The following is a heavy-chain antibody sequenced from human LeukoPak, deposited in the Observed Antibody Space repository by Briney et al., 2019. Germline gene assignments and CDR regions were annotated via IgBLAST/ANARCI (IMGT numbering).Heavy chain of an antibody. Sequence: SETLSLTCTVSGGSISGYYWSWIRQPPGKGLEWIAYVSYSGSTDYNPSLKGRVTVSVDTSKNQFSLNLNSVTAADAAVYYCARLFHPSFSGNYPFDYWGQGTLVTVSS. CDR3: ARLFHPSFSGNYPFDY. J-gene: IGHJ4*02. CDR1: GGSISGYY. CDR2: VSYSGST. D-gene: IGHD1-26*01. V-gene: IGHV4-59*12.